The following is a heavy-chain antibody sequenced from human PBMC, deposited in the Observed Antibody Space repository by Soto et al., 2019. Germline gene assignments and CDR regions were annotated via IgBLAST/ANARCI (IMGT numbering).Heavy chain of an antibody. CDR3: AAAAAGMAGFDY. CDR2: IIPIFGTA. V-gene: IGHV1-69*13. CDR1: GGTFSSYT. Sequence: VKVSCKASGGTFSSYTISWVRQAPGQGLEWMGGIIPIFGTANYAQKFQGRVTITRDKSTSTAYMELSSLRSEDTAVYYCAAAAAGMAGFDYWGQGTLVTVSS. J-gene: IGHJ4*02. D-gene: IGHD6-13*01.